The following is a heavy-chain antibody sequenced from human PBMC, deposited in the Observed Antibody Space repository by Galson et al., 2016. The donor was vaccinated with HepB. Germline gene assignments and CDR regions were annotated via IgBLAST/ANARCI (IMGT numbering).Heavy chain of an antibody. D-gene: IGHD2-15*01. CDR1: GGSISGGDYY. CDR2: IYTGGST. J-gene: IGHJ2*01. CDR3: ARESDCSGGGCYSMAGPHFWYYDL. Sequence: TLSLTCTVSGGSISGGDYYWTWIRQYPGKGLEWIGYIYTGGSTYYNPSLKSPVTISIDTSKNHFTLKLISVTAADTALYFCARESDCSGGGCYSMAGPHFWYYDLWGRGTLVTVSS. V-gene: IGHV4-31*01.